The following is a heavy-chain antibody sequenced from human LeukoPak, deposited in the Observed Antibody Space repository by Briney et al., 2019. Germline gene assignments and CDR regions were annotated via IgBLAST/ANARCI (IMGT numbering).Heavy chain of an antibody. CDR3: ARVLPGRRGFDP. V-gene: IGHV4-61*05. CDR1: GGSISSSSYY. J-gene: IGHJ5*02. CDR2: IYYSGST. D-gene: IGHD3-10*01. Sequence: SETLSLTCTVSGGSISSSSYYWGWIRQPPGKGLEWIGYIYYSGSTNYNPSLKSRVTISVDTSKNQFSLKLSSVTAADTAVYYCARVLPGRRGFDPWGQGTLVTVSS.